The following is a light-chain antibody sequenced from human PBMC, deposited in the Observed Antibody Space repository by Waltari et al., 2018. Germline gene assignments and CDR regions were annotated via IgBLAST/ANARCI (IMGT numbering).Light chain of an antibody. J-gene: IGLJ1*01. Sequence: QSALTQPASVSGSPGQSITISCTGTSNDVGFYNYVSWNHQHPGKAPKVIIYEVSNRPSGISNRFSGSKSGNTASLTISGLQPEDEADYHCSAYTSTSALVFGTGTKVTVL. CDR3: SAYTSTSALV. CDR1: SNDVGFYNY. CDR2: EVS. V-gene: IGLV2-14*01.